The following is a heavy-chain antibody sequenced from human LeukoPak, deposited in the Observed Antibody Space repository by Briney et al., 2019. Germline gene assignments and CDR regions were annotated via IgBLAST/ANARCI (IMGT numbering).Heavy chain of an antibody. V-gene: IGHV3-7*01. Sequence: PGGSLRLSCAASGFTFSSYWMSWVRQAPGQGLEWVANIKQDGSQKYYVDSVKGRFTISRDNAKNSLYLQMNSLRAEDTAVYYCAKDGGSSGYPSYYFDYWGQGTLVTISS. CDR2: IKQDGSQK. CDR3: AKDGGSSGYPSYYFDY. D-gene: IGHD3-22*01. J-gene: IGHJ4*02. CDR1: GFTFSSYW.